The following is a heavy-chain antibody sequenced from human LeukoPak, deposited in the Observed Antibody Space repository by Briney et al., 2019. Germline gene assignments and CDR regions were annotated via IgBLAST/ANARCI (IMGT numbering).Heavy chain of an antibody. CDR1: GFTFSSYA. D-gene: IGHD5-12*01. CDR3: AKDRVTRYSGYGLGDD. Sequence: GGSLRLYCAASGFTFSSYAMKWVRQAPGQGLHWVSAITGSGEKTYYADSVKGRFTVSRDNSKNTLYLQMNSLRAEDTALYYCAKDRVTRYSGYGLGDDWGQGTLVSVSS. CDR2: ITGSGEKT. J-gene: IGHJ4*02. V-gene: IGHV3-23*01.